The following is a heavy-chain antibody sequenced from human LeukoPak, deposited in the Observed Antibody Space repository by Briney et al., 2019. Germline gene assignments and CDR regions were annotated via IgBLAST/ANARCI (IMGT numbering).Heavy chain of an antibody. Sequence: PSETLSLTCAVYGGSFSGYYWSWIRQPPGKGLEWIGEINHSGSTNYNPSLKSRVTISVDTSKNQFSLKLSSVTAADTAVYYCAGGRGVGATTGPHDAFDIWGQGTMVTVSS. CDR1: GGSFSGYY. J-gene: IGHJ3*02. CDR2: INHSGST. D-gene: IGHD1-26*01. V-gene: IGHV4-34*01. CDR3: AGGRGVGATTGPHDAFDI.